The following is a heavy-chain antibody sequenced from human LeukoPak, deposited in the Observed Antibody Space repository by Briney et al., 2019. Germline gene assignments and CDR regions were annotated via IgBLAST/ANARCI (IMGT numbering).Heavy chain of an antibody. V-gene: IGHV3-53*04. CDR3: ARLGYCSSTGCLGTVPDY. Sequence: PGGSLRLSCAASGFTVSSNYMSWVRQAPGKGLEWVSVIYSGGSTYYADSVKGRFTISRHNSKNTLYLQMNSLRAEDTAVYYCARLGYCSSTGCLGTVPDYWGQGTLVTVSS. J-gene: IGHJ4*02. CDR1: GFTVSSNY. D-gene: IGHD2-2*03. CDR2: IYSGGST.